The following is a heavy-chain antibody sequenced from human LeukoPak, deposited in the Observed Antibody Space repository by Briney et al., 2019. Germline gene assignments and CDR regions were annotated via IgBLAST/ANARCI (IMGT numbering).Heavy chain of an antibody. Sequence: SETLSLTCSVSGDSINRYYWSWIRQPAGKGLEWIGRIYPNEGRTDDNPSLKSRVTMSLDTSKNQWFLKLRSVTAADTAVYYCARDVHGRSLGTWGRGTLVTVSS. V-gene: IGHV4-4*07. CDR3: ARDVHGRSLGT. J-gene: IGHJ5*02. CDR1: GDSINRYY. CDR2: IYPNEGRT.